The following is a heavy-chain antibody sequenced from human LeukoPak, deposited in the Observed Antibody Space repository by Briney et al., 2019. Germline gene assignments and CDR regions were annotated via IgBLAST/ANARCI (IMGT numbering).Heavy chain of an antibody. CDR2: ISSSKTYI. CDR3: ARDHGTTRLAFDY. CDR1: GFTFSSYS. Sequence: KPGGSLRLSCAASGFTFSSYSMSWVRQAPGKGLEWVSSISSSKTYIYYADSVKGRFTISRDNVKNSLYLQMNSLRAEDTAVYYCARDHGTTRLAFDYWGQGTLVTVSS. J-gene: IGHJ4*02. D-gene: IGHD1-1*01. V-gene: IGHV3-21*01.